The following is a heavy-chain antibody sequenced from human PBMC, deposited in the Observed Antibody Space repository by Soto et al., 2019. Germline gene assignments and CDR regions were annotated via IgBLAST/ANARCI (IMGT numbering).Heavy chain of an antibody. D-gene: IGHD2-15*01. CDR2: VSGSGDST. CDR1: GFTFSHYG. CDR3: ARDPGQINCSGGSCYRGYYYYMDV. Sequence: GGSLRLSCAASGFTFSHYGMSWVRQAPGKGLEWVSGVSGSGDSTYYGDSVKGRFTISRDNAKNSLYLQMNSLRAEDTAVYYCARDPGQINCSGGSCYRGYYYYMDVWGKGTTVTVSS. V-gene: IGHV3-23*01. J-gene: IGHJ6*03.